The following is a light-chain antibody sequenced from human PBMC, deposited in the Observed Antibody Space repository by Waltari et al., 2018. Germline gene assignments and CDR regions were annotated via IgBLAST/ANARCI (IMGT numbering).Light chain of an antibody. J-gene: IGLJ2*01. CDR1: SSDVGGYNS. Sequence: QSALTQPPSASGSPGQSVTISCTGTSSDVGGYNSVSWYQQHPGKAPKLMIYEVSKRPSGVPDLFSGSKSGNTASLTVSGLQAEDEADYYCSSYAGSNNLVVGGGTKLTVL. CDR3: SSYAGSNNLV. V-gene: IGLV2-8*01. CDR2: EVS.